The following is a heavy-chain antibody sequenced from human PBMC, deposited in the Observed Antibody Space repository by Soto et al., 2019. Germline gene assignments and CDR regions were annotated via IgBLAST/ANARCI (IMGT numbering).Heavy chain of an antibody. CDR1: GFTFSDYY. D-gene: IGHD3-10*01. CDR2: ISSSGSTI. V-gene: IGHV3-11*01. Sequence: GGSLRLSCAASGFTFSDYYMSWIRQAPGKGLEWVSYISSSGSTIYYADSVKGRFTISRDNAKNSLYLQMNSLRAEDTAVYYCARAFNYYGSGSYYNLYYFDYWGQGTLVTVSS. J-gene: IGHJ4*02. CDR3: ARAFNYYGSGSYYNLYYFDY.